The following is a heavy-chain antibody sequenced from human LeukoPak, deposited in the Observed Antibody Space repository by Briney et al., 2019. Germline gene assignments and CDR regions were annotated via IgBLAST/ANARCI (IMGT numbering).Heavy chain of an antibody. D-gene: IGHD6-13*01. CDR3: ARGVYIAAAQYGY. CDR1: GGSIGTYS. Sequence: PSETLSLTCTVSGGSIGTYSWTWIRQPPGKGLEWIGYNYYSGTTNYNPSLKSRVTISVDTSKNQFSLKLSSVTAADTAVYYCARGVYIAAAQYGYWGQGTLVTVSS. V-gene: IGHV4-59*01. CDR2: NYYSGTT. J-gene: IGHJ4*02.